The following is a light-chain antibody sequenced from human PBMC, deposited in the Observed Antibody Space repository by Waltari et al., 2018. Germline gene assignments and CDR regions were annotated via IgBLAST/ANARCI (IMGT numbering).Light chain of an antibody. CDR2: EVP. CDR3: CSYAGLGIYV. CDR1: SSDVGNYNL. Sequence: QSGLTQPASVSGSPGQSITISCTGTSSDVGNYNLVSWYQQYPGKAPKLMVYEVPKRTSGVSDRFSGSKSGNTASLTIYGLQSEDEADYYCCSYAGLGIYVFGTGTKVTVL. V-gene: IGLV2-23*02. J-gene: IGLJ1*01.